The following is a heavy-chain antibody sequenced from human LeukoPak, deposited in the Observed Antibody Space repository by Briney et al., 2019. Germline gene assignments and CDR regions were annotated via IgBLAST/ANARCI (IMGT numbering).Heavy chain of an antibody. D-gene: IGHD6-6*01. CDR2: INPNNGGT. V-gene: IGHV1-2*02. J-gene: IGHJ4*02. Sequence: ASVKVSCKGSGYTFTGYSMHWVRQAPGQGLEWMGWINPNNGGTNYAQKFQGRVTMTRDTYISTAYMELSSLRSDDTAVYFCARLYGTSSLGYWGQGTLVTVSS. CDR1: GYTFTGYS. CDR3: ARLYGTSSLGY.